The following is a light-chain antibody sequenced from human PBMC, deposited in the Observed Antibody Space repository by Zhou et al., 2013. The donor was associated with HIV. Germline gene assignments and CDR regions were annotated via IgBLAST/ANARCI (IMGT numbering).Light chain of an antibody. Sequence: DVVMTQSPLSLPVTLGQPASISCRSSQSLVHSDGNTYLNWFQQRPGQSPRRLIYKVSNRDSGVPDRISGSGSGTDFTLKISRVEAEDVGVYYCMQGTHWPLTFGGGTKVEDQT. CDR3: MQGTHWPLT. CDR1: QSLVHSDGNTY. CDR2: KVS. V-gene: IGKV2-30*02. J-gene: IGKJ4*01.